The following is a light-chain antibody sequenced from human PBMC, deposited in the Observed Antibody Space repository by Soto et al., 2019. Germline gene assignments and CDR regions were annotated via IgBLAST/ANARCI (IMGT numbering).Light chain of an antibody. V-gene: IGLV2-8*01. CDR3: SSYAGSNNWN. Sequence: QSVLTRPPSASGSPGQSVTISCTGTSSDVGGYNYVSWYQQHPGKAPKLMIYEVSKRPSGVPDRFSGSKSGNTASLTVSGLQAEDEADYYCSSYAGSNNWNFGTGTKLTV. CDR2: EVS. J-gene: IGLJ1*01. CDR1: SSDVGGYNY.